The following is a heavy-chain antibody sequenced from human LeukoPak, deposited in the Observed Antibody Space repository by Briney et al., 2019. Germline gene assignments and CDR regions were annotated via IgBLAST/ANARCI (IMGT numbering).Heavy chain of an antibody. Sequence: GESLKISCKGSGYKFLSYWIGWVRQMPGKGLEWMGIIYPGDSDTRYSPSFQGQVTISADKSISTAYLQWSSLKASDTAMYYCARPVYNWNDNWFDPWGQGTLVTVSS. CDR3: ARPVYNWNDNWFDP. J-gene: IGHJ5*02. D-gene: IGHD1-1*01. V-gene: IGHV5-51*01. CDR1: GYKFLSYW. CDR2: IYPGDSDT.